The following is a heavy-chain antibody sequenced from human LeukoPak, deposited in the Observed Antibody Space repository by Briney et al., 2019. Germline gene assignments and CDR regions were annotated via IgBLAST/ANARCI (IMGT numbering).Heavy chain of an antibody. CDR2: ISGSGDRT. CDR1: GFTFSTYH. D-gene: IGHD2-15*01. V-gene: IGHV3-23*01. J-gene: IGHJ4*02. Sequence: PGGSLRLSCAASGFTFSTYHMTWVRQAPGKGLEWASAISGSGDRTYYRDSVKGRFTISRDNSRNTLYLQMNGLRAEDTAIYYCAKRSCSGGSCKFDYWGQGTLVTVSS. CDR3: AKRSCSGGSCKFDY.